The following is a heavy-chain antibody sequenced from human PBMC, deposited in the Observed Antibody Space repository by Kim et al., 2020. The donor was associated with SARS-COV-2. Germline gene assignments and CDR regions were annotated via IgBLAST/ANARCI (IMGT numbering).Heavy chain of an antibody. CDR3: ARGSLAVAGG. CDR2: ISYDGSNK. J-gene: IGHJ4*02. CDR1: GFTFSSYA. Sequence: GGSLRLSCAASGFTFSSYAMHWVRQAPGKGLEWVAVISYDGSNKYYADSVKGRFTISRDNSKNTLYLQMNSLRAEDTAVYYCARGSLAVAGGWGQGTLVT. D-gene: IGHD6-19*01. V-gene: IGHV3-30*04.